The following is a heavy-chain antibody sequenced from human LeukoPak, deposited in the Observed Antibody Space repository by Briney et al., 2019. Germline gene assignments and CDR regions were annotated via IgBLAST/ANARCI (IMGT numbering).Heavy chain of an antibody. Sequence: GGSLRLSCAASGFTFSGYDMHWVRQAPGKGLEWVAFIRYDGSNKYYTDSVKGRFTLSRDNSKNTLYLQINSLRPEDTAVYYCAKATATYYWGQGTLVTVSS. CDR1: GFTFSGYD. V-gene: IGHV3-30*02. J-gene: IGHJ4*02. CDR3: AKATATYY. D-gene: IGHD2-21*02. CDR2: IRYDGSNK.